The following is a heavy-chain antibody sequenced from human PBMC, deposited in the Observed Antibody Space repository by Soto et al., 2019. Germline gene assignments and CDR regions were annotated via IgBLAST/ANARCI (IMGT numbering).Heavy chain of an antibody. V-gene: IGHV3-30*18. Sequence: AGGSLRLSCQASGFNFDNYGMHRVRQAPGKGLEWVAVITYDGSFQYYADSVKGRFTISRDNSKNTLSLHLNTLKPEDTAVYHCAKDRVGGTFYTPLAFWGQGTLVTVSS. J-gene: IGHJ4*02. D-gene: IGHD1-7*01. CDR2: ITYDGSFQ. CDR1: GFNFDNYG. CDR3: AKDRVGGTFYTPLAF.